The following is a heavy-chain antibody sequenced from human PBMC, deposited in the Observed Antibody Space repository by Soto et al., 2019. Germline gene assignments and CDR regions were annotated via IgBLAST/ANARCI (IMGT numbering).Heavy chain of an antibody. CDR2: IIGYNGNT. CDR1: GYTFTRYG. V-gene: IGHV1-18*01. J-gene: IGHJ4*02. D-gene: IGHD2-8*01. CDR3: ARGSAYSTPWSFDS. Sequence: QVQLLQSGAEVKKPGASVRVSCKTSGYTFTRYGVSWVRQAPGQGLEWMGWIIGYNGNTKEAHKFEGRVLLTTDTAANTAHMELRSLTSNDTAVYYCARGSAYSTPWSFDSWGQGTLVTVSS.